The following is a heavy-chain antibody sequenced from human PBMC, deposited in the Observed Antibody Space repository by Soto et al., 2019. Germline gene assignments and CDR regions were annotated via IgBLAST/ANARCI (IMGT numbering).Heavy chain of an antibody. CDR1: GFIFSTYL. J-gene: IGHJ6*02. V-gene: IGHV3-7*03. CDR3: ARQTTGWFGMDV. CDR2: IRQGGNEK. Sequence: PGGSLSLSCTASGFIFSTYLMSWVRHAPGKGLEWVANIRQGGNEKFYVDSVKGRFTISRDNAKKSLYLQMNSLRAEDTAMYYWARQTTGWFGMDVWGQGTTVTVS. D-gene: IGHD6-19*01.